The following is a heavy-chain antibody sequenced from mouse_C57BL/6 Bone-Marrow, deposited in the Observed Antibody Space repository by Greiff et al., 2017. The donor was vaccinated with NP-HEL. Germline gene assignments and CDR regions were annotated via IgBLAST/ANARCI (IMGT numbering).Heavy chain of an antibody. CDR2: ISNLAYSI. CDR1: GFTFSDYG. D-gene: IGHD1-1*01. CDR3: ARPGYGSSYGVLDD. V-gene: IGHV5-15*01. Sequence: DVMLVESGGGLVQPGGSLKLSCAASGFTFSDYGMAWVRQAPRKGPEWVAFISNLAYSIYYADTVTGRFTISSENAKNTLYLEMSSLRAEDTAMYYCARPGYGSSYGVLDDWGQGPSVTVSS. J-gene: IGHJ4*01.